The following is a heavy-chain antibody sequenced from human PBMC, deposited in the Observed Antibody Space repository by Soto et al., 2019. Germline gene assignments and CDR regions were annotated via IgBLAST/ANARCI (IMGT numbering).Heavy chain of an antibody. V-gene: IGHV3-30-3*01. D-gene: IGHD3-3*01. CDR3: ARGTTLAIFVYGMDV. Sequence: QVQLVESGGGVVQPGRSLRLSCAASGFTFTSYAMHWVRQAPGKGLEWVAVISNDGSNYYYADSVRGRFTISRDNTKNTLFLQMSGLRGKDSGVYYCARGTTLAIFVYGMDVWGKGTTVTV. J-gene: IGHJ6*04. CDR1: GFTFTSYA. CDR2: ISNDGSNY.